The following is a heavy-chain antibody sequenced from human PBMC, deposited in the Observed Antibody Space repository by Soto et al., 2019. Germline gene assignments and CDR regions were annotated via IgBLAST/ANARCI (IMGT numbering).Heavy chain of an antibody. CDR3: ARGPYWSGCSCYSRVVAMITFCGSRLDF. Sequence: ASVKVSCKASGYTFTSYYMHWVRQAPGQGLEWMGIINPSGGSTSYAQKFQGRVTMTRDTSTGTVYMELSSLRSEDPGVYYCARGPYWSGCSCYSRVVAMITFCGSRLDFWGQGTMVTVSS. CDR1: GYTFTSYY. V-gene: IGHV1-46*01. CDR2: INPSGGST. D-gene: IGHD2-15*01. J-gene: IGHJ4*02.